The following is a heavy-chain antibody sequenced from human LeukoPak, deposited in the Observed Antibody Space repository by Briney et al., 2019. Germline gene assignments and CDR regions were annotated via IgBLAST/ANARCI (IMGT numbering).Heavy chain of an antibody. Sequence: ASVKVSCKASGYTFTSYGISWVRQAPGQGLEWMGWISAYNGNTNYAHKPQGRVTMTTDTSTSTAYMELRSLRSDDTAVYYCARDLHDYYDSSGSYYYYYYMDVWGKGTTVTVSS. D-gene: IGHD3-22*01. J-gene: IGHJ6*03. CDR3: ARDLHDYYDSSGSYYYYYYMDV. V-gene: IGHV1-18*01. CDR1: GYTFTSYG. CDR2: ISAYNGNT.